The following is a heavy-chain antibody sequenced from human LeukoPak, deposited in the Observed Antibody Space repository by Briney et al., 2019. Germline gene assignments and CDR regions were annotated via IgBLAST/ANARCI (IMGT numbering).Heavy chain of an antibody. CDR3: VRGYFYYMDV. J-gene: IGHJ6*03. Sequence: PGGSLRLSCAASGFTFSSYWMSWVRQAPGKGLEWVANIKQDGSEKYYVDPVKGRFTISRDNAKNSLYLQMNSLRDGDTAVYYCVRGYFYYMDVWGKGTTVTVSS. CDR1: GFTFSSYW. V-gene: IGHV3-7*01. D-gene: IGHD2-21*01. CDR2: IKQDGSEK.